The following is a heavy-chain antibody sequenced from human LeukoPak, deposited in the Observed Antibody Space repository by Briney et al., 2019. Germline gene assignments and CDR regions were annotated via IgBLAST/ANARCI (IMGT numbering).Heavy chain of an antibody. D-gene: IGHD3-22*01. CDR3: ARQSYDSSGSPTFFDF. CDR2: IYYSGIT. J-gene: IGHJ4*02. Sequence: SETLSLTCTVSGGSISRSSYYWGWIRQPPGKGLEWTGPIYYSGITHYNPSLKSRVTISVDTSTNQFSLKLTSVTAADTAVYYCARQSYDSSGSPTFFDFWSQGTLVTVSS. CDR1: GGSISRSSYY. V-gene: IGHV4-39*01.